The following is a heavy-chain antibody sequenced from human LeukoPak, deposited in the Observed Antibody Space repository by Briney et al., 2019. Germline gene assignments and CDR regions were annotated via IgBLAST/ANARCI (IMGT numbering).Heavy chain of an antibody. CDR1: GYTFTGYY. V-gene: IGHV1-2*04. CDR3: ARDKGSSSGWYLARYYFDY. J-gene: IGHJ4*02. CDR2: INPNSGGT. D-gene: IGHD6-19*01. Sequence: ASVKVSCKASGYTFTGYYMHWVRQAPGQGLEWMGWINPNSGGTNYAQKFQGWVTMTRDTSISTAYMELSRLRSDDTAVYYCARDKGSSSGWYLARYYFDYWGQGTLVTVSS.